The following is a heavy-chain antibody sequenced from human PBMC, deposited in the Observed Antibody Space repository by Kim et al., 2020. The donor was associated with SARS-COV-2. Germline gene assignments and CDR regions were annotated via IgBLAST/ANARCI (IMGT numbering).Heavy chain of an antibody. CDR2: INAGNGNT. Sequence: ASVKVSCKASGYTFTSYAMHWVRQAPGQRLEWMGWINAGNGNTKYSQKFQGRVTITRDTSASTAYMELSSLRSEDTAVYYCARIYFDWSSPTQDYFDYWGQGTLVTVSS. D-gene: IGHD3-9*01. CDR1: GYTFTSYA. J-gene: IGHJ4*02. CDR3: ARIYFDWSSPTQDYFDY. V-gene: IGHV1-3*01.